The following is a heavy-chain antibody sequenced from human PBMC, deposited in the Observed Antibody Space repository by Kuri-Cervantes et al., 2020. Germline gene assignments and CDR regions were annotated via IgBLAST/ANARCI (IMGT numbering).Heavy chain of an antibody. CDR1: GFTFSSYS. V-gene: IGHV3-21*01. CDR2: ISSSSSYI. J-gene: IGHJ3*02. Sequence: GGSLRLSCAASGFTFSSYSMNWVRQAPGKGLEWVSSISSSSSYIYYADSVKGRFTISRDNAKNSLYLQMNSLRAEDTAVYYCARERCYDIGAFDIWGQGTMVTVSS. CDR3: ARERCYDIGAFDI. D-gene: IGHD3-22*01.